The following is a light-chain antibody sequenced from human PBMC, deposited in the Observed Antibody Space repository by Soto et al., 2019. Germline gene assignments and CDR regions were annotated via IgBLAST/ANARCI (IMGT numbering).Light chain of an antibody. CDR2: GAS. Sequence: EIVLTQYPGTLSLSPGERATLSCRASQSVSSSYLAWYQQKPGQAPRLLIYGASSRATGIPDRFSGSGSGTDFTLTIRRLEPEDFAVYYCQQYGSSPRTFGQGTKVDIK. CDR3: QQYGSSPRT. J-gene: IGKJ1*01. V-gene: IGKV3-20*01. CDR1: QSVSSSY.